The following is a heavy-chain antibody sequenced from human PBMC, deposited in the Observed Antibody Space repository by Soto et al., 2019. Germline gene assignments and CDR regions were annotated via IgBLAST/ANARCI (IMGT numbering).Heavy chain of an antibody. Sequence: GGSLRLSCAASGFTFSSYAMSWVRQAPGKGLEWVSAISGSGGSTYYADSVKGRFTISRDNSKNTLYLQMNSLRAEDTAVYYCAKVGLGYCSGGSCSRARVTAIRYAFDIWGQGTMVTVSS. CDR3: AKVGLGYCSGGSCSRARVTAIRYAFDI. J-gene: IGHJ3*02. CDR2: ISGSGGST. CDR1: GFTFSSYA. V-gene: IGHV3-23*01. D-gene: IGHD2-15*01.